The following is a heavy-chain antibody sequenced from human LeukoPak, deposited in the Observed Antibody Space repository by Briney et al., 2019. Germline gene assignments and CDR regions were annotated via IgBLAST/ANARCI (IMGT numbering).Heavy chain of an antibody. CDR3: ARGNRLYTSSWSSLAFDI. Sequence: ASVKVSCKASGYTSTSYDINWVRQATGQGLEWMGWMNPISGYTGNAQKFQGRVTMTRDTSISTAYMELSSLTSEDTAVYYCARGNRLYTSSWSSLAFDIWGQGTMVTVSS. CDR1: GYTSTSYD. J-gene: IGHJ3*02. CDR2: MNPISGYT. V-gene: IGHV1-8*01. D-gene: IGHD6-13*01.